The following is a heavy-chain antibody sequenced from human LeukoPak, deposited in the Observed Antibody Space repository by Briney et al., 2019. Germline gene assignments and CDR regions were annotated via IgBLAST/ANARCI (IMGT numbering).Heavy chain of an antibody. CDR3: ARACSGGSCPIDY. D-gene: IGHD2-15*01. CDR1: GGTFSSYA. Sequence: SVKVSCKASGGTFSSYAISWVRQAPGQGLEWMGRIIPIFGMANYAQKFQGRVTITADKSTSTAYMELSSLRSEDTAVYYCARACSGGSCPIDYWGQGTLVTVSS. CDR2: IIPIFGMA. V-gene: IGHV1-69*04. J-gene: IGHJ4*02.